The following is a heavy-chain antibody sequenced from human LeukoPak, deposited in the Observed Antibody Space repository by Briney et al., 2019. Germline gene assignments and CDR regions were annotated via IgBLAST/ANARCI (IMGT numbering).Heavy chain of an antibody. CDR1: GYTFTSYY. V-gene: IGHV1-69*13. D-gene: IGHD2-2*01. CDR3: AISGRYCSSTSCYPYY. CDR2: IIPIFGTA. Sequence: SVKVSCKASGYTFTSYYMQWVRQAHGQGLEWKGGIIPIFGTANYAQKFQGRVTITADESTSTAYMELSSLRSEDTAVYYCAISGRYCSSTSCYPYYWGQGTLVTVSS. J-gene: IGHJ4*02.